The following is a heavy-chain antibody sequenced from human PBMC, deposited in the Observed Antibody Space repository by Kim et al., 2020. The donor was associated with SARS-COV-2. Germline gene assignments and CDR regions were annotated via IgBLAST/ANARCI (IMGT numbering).Heavy chain of an antibody. Sequence: GGSLRLSCAASGFTFSSYDMHWVRQATGKGLEWVSAIGTAGDTYYPGSVKGRFTISRENAKNSLYLQMNSLRAGDTAVYYCVRSGSYYTAGGMDVWGEGTTDTVSS. V-gene: IGHV3-13*01. D-gene: IGHD3-10*01. CDR3: VRSGSYYTAGGMDV. CDR2: IGTAGDT. CDR1: GFTFSSYD. J-gene: IGHJ6*04.